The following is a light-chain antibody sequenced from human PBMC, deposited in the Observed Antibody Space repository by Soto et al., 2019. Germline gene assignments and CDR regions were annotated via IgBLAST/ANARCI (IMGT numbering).Light chain of an antibody. CDR3: SSFASSNTWV. V-gene: IGLV2-8*01. CDR1: SSDVGAYNY. Sequence: QSALTQPPSASGSPGQSVTISCTGTSSDVGAYNYVSWYQQHAGKAPKLVIYEVTKRPSGVPDRVSGSKSVNTASLTVSGLQAEDEADYYCSSFASSNTWVFGGGTKLTVL. J-gene: IGLJ3*02. CDR2: EVT.